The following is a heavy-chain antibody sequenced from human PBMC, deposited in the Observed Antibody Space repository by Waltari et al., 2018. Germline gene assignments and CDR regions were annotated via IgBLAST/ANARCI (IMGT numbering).Heavy chain of an antibody. J-gene: IGHJ4*02. CDR2: ISWNSGSI. CDR3: AKDIGVFGYFDY. V-gene: IGHV3-9*01. D-gene: IGHD3-10*01. Sequence: EVQLVESGGGLVQPGRSLRLSCAASGFTFDDYAMHWVRQAPGKGLKWVSGISWNSGSIGYADSVKGRFTISRDNAKNSLYLQMNSLRAEDTALYYCAKDIGVFGYFDYWGQGTLVTVSS. CDR1: GFTFDDYA.